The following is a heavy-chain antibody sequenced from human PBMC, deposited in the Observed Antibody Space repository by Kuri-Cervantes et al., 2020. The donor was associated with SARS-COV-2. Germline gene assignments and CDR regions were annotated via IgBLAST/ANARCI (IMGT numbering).Heavy chain of an antibody. CDR2: ISYDGSNK. J-gene: IGHJ6*02. CDR1: GFTFSSYG. CDR3: AKALGNYYYYGMDV. D-gene: IGHD7-27*01. Sequence: GESLKISCAASGFTFSSYGMHWVRQAPGKGLEWVAVISYDGSNKYYADSVKGRFTISRDNSKNTLYLQMNSLRAEDTAVYYRAKALGNYYYYGMDVWGQGTTVTISS. V-gene: IGHV3-30*18.